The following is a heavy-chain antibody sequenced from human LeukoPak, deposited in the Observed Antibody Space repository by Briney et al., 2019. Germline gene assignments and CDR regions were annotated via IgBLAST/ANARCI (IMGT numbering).Heavy chain of an antibody. V-gene: IGHV4-59*01. CDR3: AGEALGAFDI. CDR2: IYYSGST. J-gene: IGHJ3*02. CDR1: GGSISSYY. D-gene: IGHD3-10*01. Sequence: SETLSLTCTVSGGSISSYYWSWIRQPPGKGLEWIGYIYYSGSTNYNPSLKSRVTISVDTSKNQFSLKLSSVTAADTAVYYCAGEALGAFDIWGQGTMVTVSS.